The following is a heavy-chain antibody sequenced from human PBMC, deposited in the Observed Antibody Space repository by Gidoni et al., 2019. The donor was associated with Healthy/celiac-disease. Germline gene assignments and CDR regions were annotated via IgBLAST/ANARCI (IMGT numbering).Heavy chain of an antibody. D-gene: IGHD3-3*01. Sequence: QVQLVQSGAEVKKPGASVKVSFKVSGSTLTELSMQWVRQAPGKGLEWMGGFDPEDGETIYAQKFQGRVTMTEDTSTDTAYMELSSLRSEDTAVYYCATAELRFLEWPSWGQGTLVTVSS. CDR3: ATAELRFLEWPS. V-gene: IGHV1-24*01. CDR2: FDPEDGET. CDR1: GSTLTELS. J-gene: IGHJ1*01.